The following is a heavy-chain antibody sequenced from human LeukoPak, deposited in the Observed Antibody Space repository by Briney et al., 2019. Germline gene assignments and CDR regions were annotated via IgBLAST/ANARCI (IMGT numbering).Heavy chain of an antibody. D-gene: IGHD3-10*01. V-gene: IGHV4-34*01. Sequence: SETLSLTCAVYGGSFSGYYGSWIRQPPGKGLEWIGEINHSGSTNYNPSLKSRVTISVDTSKNQFSLKLSPVTAADTAVYYCARGGSNYGSGSPIWFDPWGQGTLVTVSS. CDR2: INHSGST. J-gene: IGHJ5*02. CDR1: GGSFSGYY. CDR3: ARGGSNYGSGSPIWFDP.